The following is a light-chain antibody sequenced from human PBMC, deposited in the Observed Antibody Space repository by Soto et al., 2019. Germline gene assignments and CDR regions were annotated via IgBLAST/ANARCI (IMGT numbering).Light chain of an antibody. CDR2: GAS. Sequence: EIVLTQSPGTLSLSPGERATLSCRASQRVSSSYLAWYQQKPGQAPRQLIYGASSRATGITDRFSGSGSGTDFTLTITRLEREDFAVYYCQHYRTSFGGGTRVEIK. V-gene: IGKV3-20*01. J-gene: IGKJ4*01. CDR3: QHYRTS. CDR1: QRVSSSY.